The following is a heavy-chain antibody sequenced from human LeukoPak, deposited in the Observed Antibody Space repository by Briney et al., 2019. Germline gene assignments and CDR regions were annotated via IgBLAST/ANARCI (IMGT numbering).Heavy chain of an antibody. CDR1: GFTFDDYA. D-gene: IGHD6-19*01. J-gene: IGHJ4*02. CDR2: ISWNSGSI. V-gene: IGHV3-9*01. Sequence: GGSLRLSCAASGFTFDDYAMHWVRQAPGKGLEWVSGISWNSGSIGYADSVKGRFTISRDNAKNSLYLQMNSLRAEDTALYYCAKDIGRIAVAGATLDYWGQGTLVTVSS. CDR3: AKDIGRIAVAGATLDY.